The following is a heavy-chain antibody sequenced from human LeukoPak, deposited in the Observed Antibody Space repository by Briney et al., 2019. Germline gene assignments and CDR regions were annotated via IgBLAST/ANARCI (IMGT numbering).Heavy chain of an antibody. J-gene: IGHJ5*02. D-gene: IGHD2-15*01. CDR1: GDSVSSYSAV. CDR3: ARGGLVGSDRGWFGP. V-gene: IGHV6-1*01. CDR2: TYYRSKWYI. Sequence: SQTLSLTCAISGDSVSSYSAVWSWIRQSPSRGLEWLGRTYYRSKWYIDYAVSVKSRISINPDTSKNQFSLQLNSVTPEDTAVYYCARGGLVGSDRGWFGPWGQGTLVTVSS.